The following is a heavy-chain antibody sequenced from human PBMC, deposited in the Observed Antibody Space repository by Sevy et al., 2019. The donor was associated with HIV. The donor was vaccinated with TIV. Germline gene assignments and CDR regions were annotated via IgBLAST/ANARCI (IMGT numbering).Heavy chain of an antibody. J-gene: IGHJ6*02. D-gene: IGHD3-16*01. CDR2: IYSDGNR. V-gene: IGHV3-53*01. CDR1: GFIVSSNY. Sequence: GGSLRLSCAASGFIVSSNYMTWVRQAPGKGLEWVSVIYSDGNRHYADSLKGRFIISRDNSKNTVYLQMNRLRVEDTAVYYCERGLILEESCYGMDVWGPGTTVTVSS. CDR3: ERGLILEESCYGMDV.